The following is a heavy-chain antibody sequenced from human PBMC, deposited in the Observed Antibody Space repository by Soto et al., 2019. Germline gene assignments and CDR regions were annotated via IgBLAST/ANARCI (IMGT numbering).Heavy chain of an antibody. CDR3: SRDYYESWSGYHVPPPIDY. CDR1: GYTFTSYA. V-gene: IGHV1-3*01. D-gene: IGHD3-3*01. CDR2: INAGNGNT. J-gene: IGHJ4*02. Sequence: ASVKVSCKASGYTFTSYAMHWVRQAPGQRLEWMGWINAGNGNTKYSQKFQGRVTITRDTSASTAYMELRSLRSDDTAVYYCSRDYYESWSGYHVPPPIDYWGQGTLVTVCS.